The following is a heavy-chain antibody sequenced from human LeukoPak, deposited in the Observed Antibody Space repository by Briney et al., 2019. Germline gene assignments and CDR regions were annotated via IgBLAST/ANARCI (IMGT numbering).Heavy chain of an antibody. V-gene: IGHV3-30*04. Sequence: PGGSLRLSCAASGFTFSSYAMHWVRQAPGKGLEWVAVISYDGGNKYYADSVKGRFTISRDNSKNTLYLQMNSLRAEDTAVYYCASLPLLRYFSPEVGFDYWGQGTLVTVSS. CDR1: GFTFSSYA. CDR2: ISYDGGNK. J-gene: IGHJ4*02. D-gene: IGHD3-9*01. CDR3: ASLPLLRYFSPEVGFDY.